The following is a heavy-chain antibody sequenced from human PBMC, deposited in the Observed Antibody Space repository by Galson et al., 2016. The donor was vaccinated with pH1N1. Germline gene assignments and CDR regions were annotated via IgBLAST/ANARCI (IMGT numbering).Heavy chain of an antibody. Sequence: SLRLSCAASGFTFSSYSMNWVRQAPGKGLEWVSYISSSSNTIYYADSVKGRFTISRDNAKNSLYLQMNSLRAEDTAVYYCARVNHYYYYGMDVWGQGTMVTVSS. D-gene: IGHD1-14*01. CDR3: ARVNHYYYYGMDV. CDR1: GFTFSSYS. V-gene: IGHV3-48*01. J-gene: IGHJ6*02. CDR2: ISSSSNTI.